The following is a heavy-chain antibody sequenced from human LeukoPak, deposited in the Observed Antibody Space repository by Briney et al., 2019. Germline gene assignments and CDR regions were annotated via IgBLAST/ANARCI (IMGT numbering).Heavy chain of an antibody. Sequence: GRSLRLSCAASGFTFSSYGMHWVRQAPGKGLEWVAVISYDGSNKYYADSVKGRFTISRDNSKNTLYLQMNSLRAEDTAVYYCAKDRLGQTPYYFDYWGQGTPVTVSS. CDR3: AKDRLGQTPYYFDY. J-gene: IGHJ4*02. CDR1: GFTFSSYG. D-gene: IGHD1-26*01. CDR2: ISYDGSNK. V-gene: IGHV3-30*18.